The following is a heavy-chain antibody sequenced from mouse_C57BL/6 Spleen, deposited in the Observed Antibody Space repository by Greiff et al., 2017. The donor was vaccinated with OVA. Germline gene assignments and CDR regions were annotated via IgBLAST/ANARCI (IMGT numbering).Heavy chain of an antibody. CDR1: GYAFSSSW. V-gene: IGHV1-82*01. D-gene: IGHD3-2*02. J-gene: IGHJ4*01. CDR2: IYPGDGDT. Sequence: LQESGPELVKPGASVKISCKASGYAFSSSWMNWVKQRPGKGLEWIGRIYPGDGDTNYNGKFKGKATLTADKSSSTAYMQLSSLTSEDSAVYFCARPAQAGDYWGQGTSVTVSS. CDR3: ARPAQAGDY.